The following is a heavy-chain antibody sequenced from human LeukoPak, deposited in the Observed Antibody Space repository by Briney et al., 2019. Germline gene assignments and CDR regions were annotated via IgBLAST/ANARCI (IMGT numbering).Heavy chain of an antibody. V-gene: IGHV1-69*13. CDR3: AREITIFGVVTPPDY. CDR1: GGTFSIYA. CDR2: IIPIFGTA. Sequence: ASVKVSCKASGGTFSIYAISWVRQDPGQGLDWMGGIIPIFGTANYAQKFQGRVTITADESTSTAYMELSSLRSEDTAVYYCAREITIFGVVTPPDYWGQGTLVTVSS. D-gene: IGHD3-3*01. J-gene: IGHJ4*02.